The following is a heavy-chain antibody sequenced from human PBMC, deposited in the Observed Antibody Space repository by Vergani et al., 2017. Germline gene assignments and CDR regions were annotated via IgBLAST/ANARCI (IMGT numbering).Heavy chain of an antibody. CDR3: AKSQLWFGELLSSLFDS. D-gene: IGHD3-10*01. V-gene: IGHV3-23*01. Sequence: EVQLLESGGGLVQPGGSLRLSCAASGFTFSSYAMSWVRQAPGKGLEWVSAISGSGGSTYYADSVKGRFTISRDNSKNTLYLQMNSLRAEDTAVYYCAKSQLWFGELLSSLFDSWGQGTLVTVSS. CDR1: GFTFSSYA. J-gene: IGHJ4*02. CDR2: ISGSGGST.